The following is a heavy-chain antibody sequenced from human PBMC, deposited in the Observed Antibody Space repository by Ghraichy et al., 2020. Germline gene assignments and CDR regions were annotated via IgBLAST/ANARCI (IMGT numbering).Heavy chain of an antibody. V-gene: IGHV3-33*06. Sequence: GGSLRLSCAASGFTLSRQGIHWVRQAPGKGLEWVTVISDDGSQKYNEDSVKGRFIISRDDSKNLVYLQMNGLRVEDTAVYYCAKSRYDYVWGNHRENGLDGWGQGTTVTVSS. CDR3: AKSRYDYVWGNHRENGLDG. D-gene: IGHD3-16*01. CDR2: ISDDGSQK. CDR1: GFTLSRQG. J-gene: IGHJ6*02.